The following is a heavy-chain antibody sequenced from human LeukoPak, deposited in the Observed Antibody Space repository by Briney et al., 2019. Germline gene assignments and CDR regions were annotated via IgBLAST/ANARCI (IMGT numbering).Heavy chain of an antibody. D-gene: IGHD3-22*01. V-gene: IGHV3-49*04. CDR3: TAYDSSGYYPDY. Sequence: PGGSLRLSCTAPGFTFGDYAMSWVRQAPGKGLEWVGFIRSKAYGGTTEYAASVKGRFTISRDDSKSIAYLQMNSLKTEDTAVYYCTAYDSSGYYPDYWGQGTLVTVSS. CDR2: IRSKAYGGTT. CDR1: GFTFGDYA. J-gene: IGHJ4*02.